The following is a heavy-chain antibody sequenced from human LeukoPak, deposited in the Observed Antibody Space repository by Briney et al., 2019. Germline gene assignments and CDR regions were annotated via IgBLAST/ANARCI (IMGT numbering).Heavy chain of an antibody. CDR2: IYSGGRT. CDR1: GFTVSSNY. CDR3: VNSGFDP. Sequence: GGSLRLSCAASGFTVSSNYMNWVRQAPGKGLEWVSLIYSGGRTYYADSVKGRFTISRDNSKNTLYLQMNNLRAEDTAVYYCVNSGFDPWGQGTLVTVSS. V-gene: IGHV3-66*02. D-gene: IGHD6-13*01. J-gene: IGHJ5*02.